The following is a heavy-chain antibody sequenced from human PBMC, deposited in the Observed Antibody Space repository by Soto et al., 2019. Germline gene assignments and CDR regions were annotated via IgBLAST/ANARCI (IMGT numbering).Heavy chain of an antibody. CDR1: GGSISSYY. D-gene: IGHD2-21*02. CDR3: ARANYFGGDCFDFDY. Sequence: SETLSLTCTVSGGSISSYYWSWIRQPPGKGLKWIRYIYYSGSTNYNPSLKSRVNISVDTSKNQFSLLLSSVTVAYTAVYYCARANYFGGDCFDFDYWGQGTLVTVS. J-gene: IGHJ4*02. CDR2: IYYSGST. V-gene: IGHV4-59*01.